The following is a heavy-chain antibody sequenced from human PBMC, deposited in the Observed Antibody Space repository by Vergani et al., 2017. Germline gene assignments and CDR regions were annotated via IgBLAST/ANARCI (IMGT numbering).Heavy chain of an antibody. CDR2: IRWNSNSI. CDR1: GFTSAGYA. D-gene: IGHD6-6*01. CDR3: AKDLGTSSGGGWFDP. Sequence: EVQLEESGGGLVLPGRSLRLSCVASGFTSAGYAMHWVRPAPGKGLEWVSGIRWNSNSIGYADSVKGRFTISRDNAKNSLYLQMNSLRAEDTALYYCAKDLGTSSGGGWFDPWGQGTLVTVSS. J-gene: IGHJ5*02. V-gene: IGHV3-9*02.